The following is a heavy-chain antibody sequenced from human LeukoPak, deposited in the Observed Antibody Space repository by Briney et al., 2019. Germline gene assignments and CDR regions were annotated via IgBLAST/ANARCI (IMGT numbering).Heavy chain of an antibody. CDR1: GFTFSSYA. V-gene: IGHV3-23*01. D-gene: IGHD3-22*01. CDR2: IGNSGDRT. CDR3: ARDLFDYYDSSGYYTDY. Sequence: PGGSLRLSCAASGFTFSSYAMSWVRQAPGKGPEWVSGIGNSGDRTFYADSVKGRFTISRDNSKNTLYLQMNSLRAEDTAVYYCARDLFDYYDSSGYYTDYWGQGTLVTVSS. J-gene: IGHJ4*02.